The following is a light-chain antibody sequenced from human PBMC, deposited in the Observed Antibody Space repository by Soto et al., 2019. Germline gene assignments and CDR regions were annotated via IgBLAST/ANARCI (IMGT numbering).Light chain of an antibody. J-gene: IGLJ1*01. CDR3: CSYAGSGTFV. CDR2: EGS. V-gene: IGLV2-23*01. CDR1: SSDVGSYNL. Sequence: QSVLAQPASVSGSPGQSITISCTGTSSDVGSYNLVSWYQQHPGKAPKLVIYEGSKRPSGVSSRFSGSKSDNMPSLTISGLQAEDEADYYCCSYAGSGTFVFGTGTKVTVL.